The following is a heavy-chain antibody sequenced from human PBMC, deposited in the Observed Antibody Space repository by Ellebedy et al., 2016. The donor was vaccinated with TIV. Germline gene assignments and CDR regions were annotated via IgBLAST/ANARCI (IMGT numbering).Heavy chain of an antibody. V-gene: IGHV1-3*01. D-gene: IGHD1-26*01. CDR3: ARVPNIVGVTLFDY. CDR2: INAGNGNT. CDR1: GYTFTSYA. J-gene: IGHJ4*02. Sequence: AASVKVSCKASGYTFTSYAMHWVRQAPGQRLEWMGWINAGNGNTKYSQKFQGRVTITRDTSASTAYMELSSLRPEDTAVYYCARVPNIVGVTLFDYWGQGTLVTVSS.